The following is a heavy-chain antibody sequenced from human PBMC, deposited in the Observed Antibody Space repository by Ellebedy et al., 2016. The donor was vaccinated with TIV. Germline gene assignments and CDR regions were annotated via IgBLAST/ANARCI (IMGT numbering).Heavy chain of an antibody. CDR2: ISGSGGST. CDR1: GFTFSSYG. V-gene: IGHV3-23*01. Sequence: GESLKISCAASGFTFSSYGMNWVRQAPGKGLEWVSAISGSGGSTYYADSVKGRFTISRDNSKNTLYLQMNSLRAEDTAVYYCAKDHSSGWYGVVDYWGQGTLVTVSS. D-gene: IGHD6-19*01. CDR3: AKDHSSGWYGVVDY. J-gene: IGHJ4*02.